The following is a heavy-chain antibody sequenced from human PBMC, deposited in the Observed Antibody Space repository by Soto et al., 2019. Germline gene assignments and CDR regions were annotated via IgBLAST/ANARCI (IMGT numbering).Heavy chain of an antibody. J-gene: IGHJ4*02. V-gene: IGHV2-5*02. D-gene: IGHD4-17*01. CDR2: IYWDDEK. Sequence: QITLKESGPTLVNPTQTLTLTCTFSGFSLNTSGLGVGWIRQPPGKALEWLALIYWDDEKHYSPSLKSRLTISKDTSKNQVVLTMTNMDPVDTATYYCARRDYGTIDYWGQGTLVTVSS. CDR1: GFSLNTSGLG. CDR3: ARRDYGTIDY.